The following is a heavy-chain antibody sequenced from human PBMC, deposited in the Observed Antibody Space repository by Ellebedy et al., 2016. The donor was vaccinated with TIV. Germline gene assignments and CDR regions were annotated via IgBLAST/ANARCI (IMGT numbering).Heavy chain of an antibody. CDR2: IYYSGST. CDR3: ARGRKVVTATGWFNP. CDR1: GGSFSGYY. J-gene: IGHJ5*02. D-gene: IGHD2-15*01. V-gene: IGHV4-34*01. Sequence: SETLSLXCAVYGGSFSGYYWSWIRQPPGKGLEWIGYIYYSGSTNYNPSLKSRVTISVDTSKNQFSLKLSSVTAADTAVYYCARGRKVVTATGWFNPWGQGTLVTVSS.